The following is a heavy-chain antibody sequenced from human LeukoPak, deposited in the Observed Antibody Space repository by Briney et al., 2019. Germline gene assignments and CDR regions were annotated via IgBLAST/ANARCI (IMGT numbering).Heavy chain of an antibody. CDR2: LRSSANGT. Sequence: GGPLRLSCAASGINFSSHWMHWVRQAPGKGLAWVSRLRSSANGTPYADSVKSRFTISRDNAKNTLFLQLNSLRIEDTAVYYCVRGREVRGRSMDVWGKGTTVIVSP. V-gene: IGHV3-74*03. CDR3: VRGREVRGRSMDV. CDR1: GINFSSHW. D-gene: IGHD3-10*01. J-gene: IGHJ6*04.